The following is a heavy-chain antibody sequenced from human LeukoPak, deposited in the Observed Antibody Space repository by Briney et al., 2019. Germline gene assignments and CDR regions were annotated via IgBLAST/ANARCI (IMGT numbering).Heavy chain of an antibody. V-gene: IGHV3-23*01. CDR2: ISGSGGRT. J-gene: IGHJ4*02. D-gene: IGHD1-1*01. CDR1: GFTFSSYA. CDR3: AKDLGYSDFDY. Sequence: GGSLRLSCAASGFTFSSYAMTWVRQAPGKGLEWVSTISGSGGRTYYADSVKGRFTISRDNSKNTLYLQMNSLRAEDTAVYYCAKDLGYSDFDYWGQGTLVTVSS.